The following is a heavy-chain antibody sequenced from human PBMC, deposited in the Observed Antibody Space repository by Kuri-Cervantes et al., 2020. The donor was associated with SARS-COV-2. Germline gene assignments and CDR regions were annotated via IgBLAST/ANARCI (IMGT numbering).Heavy chain of an antibody. Sequence: GGSLRLSCAASGFTFSSYGMHWVRQAPGKGLEWVAFIRYDGSNKYYADSVKGRFTISRDDSKNTLYLQMNSLRAEDTAVYYCAKDRKQIAAAGLDYWCQGTLVTVSS. J-gene: IGHJ4*02. D-gene: IGHD6-13*01. CDR2: IRYDGSNK. CDR1: GFTFSSYG. V-gene: IGHV3-30*02. CDR3: AKDRKQIAAAGLDY.